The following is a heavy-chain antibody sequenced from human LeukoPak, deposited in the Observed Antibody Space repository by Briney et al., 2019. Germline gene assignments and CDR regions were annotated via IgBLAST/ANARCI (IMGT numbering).Heavy chain of an antibody. CDR3: ARDLRYDSSGYFQH. V-gene: IGHV3-21*01. D-gene: IGHD3-22*01. J-gene: IGHJ1*01. CDR1: GFTFSTYG. CDR2: ISSISTYT. Sequence: GGSLRLSCAASGFTFSTYGMIWVRQAPGKGPEWVSSISSISTYTHYADAVKGRFTISRDNTKNSLYLQMNSLRAEDTAVYYCARDLRYDSSGYFQHWGQGTLVTVSS.